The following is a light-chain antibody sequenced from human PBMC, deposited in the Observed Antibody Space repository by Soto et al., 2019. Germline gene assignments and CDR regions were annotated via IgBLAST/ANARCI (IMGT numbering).Light chain of an antibody. CDR3: QSYDSSLSGSWV. Sequence: QSVLTQPPSVSGDPGQRVTISCTGSSSNIGARYDVHWYQQLPGTAPKLLIYDNSNRPSGVPDRFSGSKSGTSASLAITGLQAEDEADYYCQSYDSSLSGSWVFGGGTKLTVL. V-gene: IGLV1-40*01. J-gene: IGLJ3*02. CDR2: DNS. CDR1: SSNIGARYD.